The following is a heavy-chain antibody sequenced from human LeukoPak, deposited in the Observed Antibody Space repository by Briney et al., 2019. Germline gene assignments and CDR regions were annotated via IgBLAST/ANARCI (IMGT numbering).Heavy chain of an antibody. D-gene: IGHD1-14*01. CDR1: AFTFTNYW. J-gene: IGHJ3*02. CDR2: IDNDGSDS. CDR3: ARGGYHHGFDI. V-gene: IGHV3-74*01. Sequence: GGSLRLSCAASAFTFTNYWMHWVRQAPGEGLGWVSRIDNDGSDSIYADSVKGRFTISRDNAKNTVYLQMHGLRADDTAVYYCARGGYHHGFDIWGQGTMVTVSS.